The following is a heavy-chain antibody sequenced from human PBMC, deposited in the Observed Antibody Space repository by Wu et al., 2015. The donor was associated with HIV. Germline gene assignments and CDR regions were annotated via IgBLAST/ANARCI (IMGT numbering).Heavy chain of an antibody. D-gene: IGHD2-2*01. Sequence: QVQLVQSGAEVKKPGSSVKVSCKTSGGTFRRYAISWVRQAPGQGLEWMGGILPTFGTADYAQKFRDRVTITADISTSTAYMELSSLRSEDTAIYYCASLASNYRSTIDWGQGTLVTVSS. CDR3: ASLASNYRSTID. CDR2: ILPTFGTA. V-gene: IGHV1-69*14. J-gene: IGHJ4*02. CDR1: GGTFRRYA.